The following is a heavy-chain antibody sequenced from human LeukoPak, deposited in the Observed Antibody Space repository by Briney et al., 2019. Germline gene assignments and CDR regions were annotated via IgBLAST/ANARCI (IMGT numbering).Heavy chain of an antibody. CDR1: GFTFSDYY. J-gene: IGHJ4*02. V-gene: IGHV3-11*04. Sequence: GGSLRLSCAASGFTFSDYYMSWIRQAPGKGLEWVSYISSSGSTIYYADSVKGRFTISRDNAKNSLYLQMNSLRAEDTAVYYCASDPDFHVDTATSDYWGQGTLVTVSS. CDR2: ISSSGSTI. CDR3: ASDPDFHVDTATSDY. D-gene: IGHD5-18*01.